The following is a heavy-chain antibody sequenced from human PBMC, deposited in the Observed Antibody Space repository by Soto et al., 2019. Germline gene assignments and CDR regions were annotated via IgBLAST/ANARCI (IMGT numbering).Heavy chain of an antibody. CDR2: IIPILGIA. CDR3: ASPGGWNKNLYDFDY. CDR1: GGTFSSYT. V-gene: IGHV1-69*02. D-gene: IGHD1-1*01. J-gene: IGHJ4*02. Sequence: QVQLVQSGAEVKKPGSSVKVSCKASGGTFSSYTISWVRQAPGQGLEWMGRIIPILGIANYAQKFQGRVTITADKSTSTAYMELSSLRSEDTAVYYCASPGGWNKNLYDFDYWGQGTLVTVSS.